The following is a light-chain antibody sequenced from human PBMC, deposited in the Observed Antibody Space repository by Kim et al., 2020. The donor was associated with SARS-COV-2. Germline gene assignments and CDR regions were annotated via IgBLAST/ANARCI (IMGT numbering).Light chain of an antibody. V-gene: IGKV3-11*01. CDR3: QQRTNFPLT. CDR1: QSVSSY. CDR2: DAS. J-gene: IGKJ4*01. Sequence: LSQGERATLSCRASQSVSSYLTWYQQKPGQAPRLLIYDASNRATGIPARFSGSGSGTDFTLTISSLEPEDFAVYYCQQRTNFPLTFGGGTKVDIK.